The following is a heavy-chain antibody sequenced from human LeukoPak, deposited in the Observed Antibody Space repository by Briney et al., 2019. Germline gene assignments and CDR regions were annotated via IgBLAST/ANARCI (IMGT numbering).Heavy chain of an antibody. CDR2: IRYDGTNK. CDR1: GFSFSSYG. Sequence: GGSLRLSCAAAGFSFSSYGMHWVRQAPGKGLEWVAFIRYDGTNKYYADYVKGRITISRDNSKNTLFLQMNSLRAEDTAVYYCARGEDFDYWGQGALVTVSS. CDR3: ARGEDFDY. J-gene: IGHJ4*02. V-gene: IGHV3-30*02.